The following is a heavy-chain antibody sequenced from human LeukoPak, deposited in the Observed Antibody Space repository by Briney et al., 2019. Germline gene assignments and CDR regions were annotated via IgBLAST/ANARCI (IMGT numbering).Heavy chain of an antibody. CDR3: AREGWIYCTNGVCYQKSWFDP. V-gene: IGHV1-2*02. CDR1: GYAFTGYC. CDR2: INPNSGGT. J-gene: IGHJ5*02. Sequence: ASVKVSCKASGYAFTGYCMHWVRQAPGQGLEWMGWINPNSGGTKYAQKFQGRVTITRDTSISTAYMELSRLRSDDTAVYYCAREGWIYCTNGVCYQKSWFDPWGQGTLVTVSS. D-gene: IGHD2-8*01.